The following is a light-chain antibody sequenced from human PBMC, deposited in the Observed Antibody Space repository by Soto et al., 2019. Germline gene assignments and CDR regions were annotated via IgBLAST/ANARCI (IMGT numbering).Light chain of an antibody. V-gene: IGKV3-15*01. CDR3: LRGSNWPLT. Sequence: EIAMTQYPANLSVSPEESATLSCRASQSISSELAWYQQKPGQPPRLLIYGASTRATGVPARFTGSGSGSDFTLTISGLQSNDCAGYYGLRGSNWPLTSSEGTRRVI. CDR2: GAS. J-gene: IGKJ2*01. CDR1: QSISSE.